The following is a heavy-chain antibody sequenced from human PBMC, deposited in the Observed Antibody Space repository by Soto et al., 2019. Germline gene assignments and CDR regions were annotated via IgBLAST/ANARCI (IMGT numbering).Heavy chain of an antibody. J-gene: IGHJ5*01. Sequence: GGSLRLSCAASGFTFSSYAMSWVRQAPGKGLEWVSAISGSGGSTYYADSVKGRFTISRDNSKNTLYLQMNILRAEDTAIYYCAKSPGPVSGRLDSWGQGTLVTVSS. CDR1: GFTFSSYA. CDR3: AKSPGPVSGRLDS. V-gene: IGHV3-23*01. D-gene: IGHD6-19*01. CDR2: ISGSGGST.